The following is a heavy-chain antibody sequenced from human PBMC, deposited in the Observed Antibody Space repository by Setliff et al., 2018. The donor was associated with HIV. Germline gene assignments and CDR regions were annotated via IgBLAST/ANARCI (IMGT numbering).Heavy chain of an antibody. CDR1: GGSISSSNW. Sequence: PSETLSLTCAVSGGSISSSNWWSWVRQPPGKGLEWIGEIYHSGSTNYNPSLKSRVTISVDRSKNQFSLRLRSVTAADTALYYCARASTGSTHYYYYMDVWGKGTTVTVS. CDR2: IYHSGST. CDR3: ARASTGSTHYYYYMDV. J-gene: IGHJ6*03. D-gene: IGHD1-7*01. V-gene: IGHV4-4*02.